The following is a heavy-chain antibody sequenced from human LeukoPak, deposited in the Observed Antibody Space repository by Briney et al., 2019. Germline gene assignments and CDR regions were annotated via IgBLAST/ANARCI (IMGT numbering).Heavy chain of an antibody. CDR1: GGSISSGGYS. CDR2: IYHSGST. Sequence: SETLSLTCTVSGGSISSGGYSWSWIRQPPGKGLEWIGYIYHSGSTYYNPSLKSRVTISVDRSKNRFSLKLSSVPAADTAVYYCARDEGYSYGYNWFDPWGQGTLVTVSS. J-gene: IGHJ5*02. CDR3: ARDEGYSYGYNWFDP. D-gene: IGHD5-18*01. V-gene: IGHV4-30-2*01.